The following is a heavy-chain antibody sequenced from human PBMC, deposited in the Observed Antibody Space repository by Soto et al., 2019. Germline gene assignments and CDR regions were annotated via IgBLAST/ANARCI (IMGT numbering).Heavy chain of an antibody. CDR3: AKDPIAARPMDY. V-gene: IGHV3-23*01. CDR2: ISGSGGST. Sequence: LRLYCAASGFTLSSYAMSWVRQAPGKGLEWVSAISGSGGSTYYADSVKGRFTISRDNSKNTLYLQMNSLRAEDTAVYYCAKDPIAARPMDYWGQGTMVTVYS. D-gene: IGHD6-6*01. CDR1: GFTLSSYA. J-gene: IGHJ4*02.